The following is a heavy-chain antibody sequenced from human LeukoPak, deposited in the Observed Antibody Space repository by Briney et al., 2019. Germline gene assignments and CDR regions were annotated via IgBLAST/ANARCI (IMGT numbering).Heavy chain of an antibody. J-gene: IGHJ2*01. D-gene: IGHD3-22*01. CDR2: TYFRFKWYS. CDR1: GDSVSTNTAA. V-gene: IGHV6-1*01. Sequence: QTLSLTCAISGDSVSTNTAAWSWIRQSPSRGLEWLGRTYFRFKWYSDYAVSVKSRITINSDTSKNQFSLQLNSVAPEDTAVYFCARDRDTGGYFRETPHWHSDLWGRGTLVSVSS. CDR3: ARDRDTGGYFRETPHWHSDL.